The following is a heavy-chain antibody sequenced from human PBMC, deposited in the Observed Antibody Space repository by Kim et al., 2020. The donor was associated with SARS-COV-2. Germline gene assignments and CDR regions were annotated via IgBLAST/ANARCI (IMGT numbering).Heavy chain of an antibody. J-gene: IGHJ6*03. CDR3: ARIYYMDV. V-gene: IGHV1-2*02. Sequence: SGGTNYAQKLQGRVTMTRDTAISTAYMELSRLRSDDTAVYYCARIYYMDVWGKGTTVTGSS. CDR2: SGGT.